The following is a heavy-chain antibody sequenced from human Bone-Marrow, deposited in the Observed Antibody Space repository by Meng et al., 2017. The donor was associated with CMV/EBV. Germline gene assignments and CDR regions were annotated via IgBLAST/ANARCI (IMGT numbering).Heavy chain of an antibody. J-gene: IGHJ6*02. Sequence: GGSLKISCAASGFTFSSYSMNWVRQAPGKGLEWVSSISSSSSYIYYADSVKGRFTISRDNAKNSLYLQMNSLRAEDTAVYYCVREDSQLLRDTIFGVVMDYYYYYGMDVWGQGTTVTVSS. CDR3: VREDSQLLRDTIFGVVMDYYYYYGMDV. D-gene: IGHD3-3*01. V-gene: IGHV3-21*01. CDR2: ISSSSSYI. CDR1: GFTFSSYS.